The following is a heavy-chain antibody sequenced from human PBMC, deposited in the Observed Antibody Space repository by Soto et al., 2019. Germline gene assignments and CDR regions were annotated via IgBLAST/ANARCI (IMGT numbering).Heavy chain of an antibody. J-gene: IGHJ4*02. Sequence: QVRLQESGPGLVKPSQTLSLTCTVSGGSISSGGYSWSWIRQHPGKGREWIGYIYYSGCTYYNPSLKNRVTISVDTSKDQSSQKLIAVTASDGSVHYCARAPKGHPTRLLDYWGQGTLVTVSS. D-gene: IGHD2-2*01. V-gene: IGHV4-31*03. CDR1: GGSISSGGYS. CDR3: ARAPKGHPTRLLDY. CDR2: IYYSGCT.